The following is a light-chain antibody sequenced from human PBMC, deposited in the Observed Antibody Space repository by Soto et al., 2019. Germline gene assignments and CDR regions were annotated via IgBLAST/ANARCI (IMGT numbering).Light chain of an antibody. Sequence: DIQMTQTPSSLSASVGDRVTITCRASQSISTYLNWYQQKPGKAPNLLIYSASSLQSGVPSRFSGSGSGTSFTLTINSLQPEDFATYYCQQSYITPRTFGPGANVDIK. J-gene: IGKJ3*01. CDR1: QSISTY. V-gene: IGKV1-39*01. CDR2: SAS. CDR3: QQSYITPRT.